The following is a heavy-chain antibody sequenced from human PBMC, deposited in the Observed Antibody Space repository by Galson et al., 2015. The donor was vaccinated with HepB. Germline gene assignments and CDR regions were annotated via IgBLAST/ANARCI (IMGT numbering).Heavy chain of an antibody. D-gene: IGHD1-26*01. CDR1: GYTFTSYG. J-gene: IGHJ6*02. CDR2: ISAYNGNT. CDR3: AREGFQSGSRFNSAYYYYGMDV. V-gene: IGHV1-18*04. Sequence: SVKVSCKASGYTFTSYGISWVRQAPGQGLEWMGWISAYNGNTNYAQKLQGRVTMTTDTSTSTAYMELRSLRSDDTAVYYCAREGFQSGSRFNSAYYYYGMDVWGQGTTVTASS.